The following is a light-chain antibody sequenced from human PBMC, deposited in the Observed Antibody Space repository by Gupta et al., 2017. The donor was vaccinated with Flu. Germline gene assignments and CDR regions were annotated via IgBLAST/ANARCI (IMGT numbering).Light chain of an antibody. CDR3: YSTDSTGIQRV. V-gene: IGLV3-10*01. CDR2: EDT. CDR1: ALPKKY. J-gene: IGLJ3*02. Sequence: SYELTQPPSMSVSPGQTARITCSGDALPKKYVYWFQQKSGQAPVLVMFEDTKRPSGIPERFSAYVSGAMATLVITGAQMEDEADYYCYSTDSTGIQRVFGGGTKLTVL.